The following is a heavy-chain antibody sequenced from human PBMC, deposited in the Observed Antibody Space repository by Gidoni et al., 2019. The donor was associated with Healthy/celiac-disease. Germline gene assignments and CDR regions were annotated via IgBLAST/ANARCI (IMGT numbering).Heavy chain of an antibody. CDR1: GFTFSSYS. V-gene: IGHV3-48*02. Sequence: EVQLVESGGGLVQPGGSLRLSCAASGFTFSSYSMNWVRQAPGKGLEWVSYISSSSSTIYYADSVKGRFTISRDNAKNSLYPQMNSLRDEDTAVYYCARDPVTGTKIVFSWFDPWGQGTLVTVSS. D-gene: IGHD1-7*01. J-gene: IGHJ5*02. CDR2: ISSSSSTI. CDR3: ARDPVTGTKIVFSWFDP.